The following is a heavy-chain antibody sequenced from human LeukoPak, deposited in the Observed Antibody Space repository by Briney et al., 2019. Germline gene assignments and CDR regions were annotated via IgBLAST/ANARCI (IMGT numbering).Heavy chain of an antibody. Sequence: GSLRLSCATSGFTFSNAWMNWVRQAPGKGLEWVGRIRSNSDGGTIDYAAPVKGRFTLSRDDSKTTLYLQMNSLQTEDTAVYYCATDSYDSTWGQGTLVTVSS. CDR1: GFTFSNAW. CDR2: IRSNSDGGTI. D-gene: IGHD3-22*01. V-gene: IGHV3-15*07. J-gene: IGHJ5*02. CDR3: ATDSYDST.